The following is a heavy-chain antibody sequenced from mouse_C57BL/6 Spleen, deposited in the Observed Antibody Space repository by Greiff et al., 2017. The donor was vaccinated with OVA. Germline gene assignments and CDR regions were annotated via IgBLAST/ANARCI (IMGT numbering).Heavy chain of an antibody. J-gene: IGHJ2*01. CDR3: ARLSGRGYYFDY. Sequence: EVKLMESGGDLVKPGGSLKLSCAASGFTFSSYGMSWVSQTPDKRLEWVATISSGGSYTYYPDSVKGRFPISRDKSKNTLYLQMSSLKSEDTAMYYSARLSGRGYYFDYWGQGTTLTVSS. D-gene: IGHD4-1*01. CDR1: GFTFSSYG. V-gene: IGHV5-6*01. CDR2: ISSGGSYT.